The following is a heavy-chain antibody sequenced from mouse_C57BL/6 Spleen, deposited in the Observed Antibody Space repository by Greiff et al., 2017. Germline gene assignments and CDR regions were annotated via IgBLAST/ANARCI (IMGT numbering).Heavy chain of an antibody. CDR1: GFNIKDYY. V-gene: IGHV14-1*01. CDR2: LDPEDGDT. CDR3: TTWSGSPYYFDY. Sequence: LQQSGAELVRPGASVKLSCTASGFNIKDYYMHWVKQRPEQGLEWIGSLDPEDGDTDYAPKFQGKATMTADTSSNTAYLQLSSLTSADTAVYYWTTWSGSPYYFDYWGQGTTLTVSS. J-gene: IGHJ2*01. D-gene: IGHD1-1*01.